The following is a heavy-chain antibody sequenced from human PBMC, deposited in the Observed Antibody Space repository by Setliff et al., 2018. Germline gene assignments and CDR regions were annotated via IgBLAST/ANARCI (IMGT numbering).Heavy chain of an antibody. Sequence: ASVKVSCKASGGTFSSYAISWVRQAPGQGLEWMGRIIPFFGTANYAQKFQGRVTITADKSTSTAYMELRSLRSEDTAVYYCARDCRDIVVVPAAMSNDYYYYYYMDVWGKGTTVTVSS. CDR3: ARDCRDIVVVPAAMSNDYYYYYYMDV. J-gene: IGHJ6*03. V-gene: IGHV1-69*06. D-gene: IGHD2-2*01. CDR2: IIPFFGTA. CDR1: GGTFSSYA.